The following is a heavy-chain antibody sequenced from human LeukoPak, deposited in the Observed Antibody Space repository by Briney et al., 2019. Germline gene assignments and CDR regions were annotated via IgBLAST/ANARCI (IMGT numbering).Heavy chain of an antibody. CDR3: ARVVIVSTAPSDYFDY. J-gene: IGHJ4*02. V-gene: IGHV1-3*01. D-gene: IGHD2-15*01. CDR2: INAGNGNT. CDR1: GYTFTSYA. Sequence: ASVKVSCKASGYTFTSYAMHWVRQAPGQRLEWMGWINAGNGNTKYSQKLQGRVTITRDTSASTAYMELSSLRSEDTAVYYCARVVIVSTAPSDYFDYWGQGTLVTVSS.